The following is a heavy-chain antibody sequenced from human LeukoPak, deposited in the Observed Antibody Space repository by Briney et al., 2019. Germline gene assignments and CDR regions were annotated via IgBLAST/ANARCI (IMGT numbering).Heavy chain of an antibody. CDR3: AKGSTRTQTRWFDP. V-gene: IGHV3-23*01. CDR1: GFTFSSYA. J-gene: IGHJ5*02. Sequence: GGSLRLSCAASGFTFSSYAMSWVRQAPGKGLEGVSGISGSGGITNYADSVKGRFTISRDNSKNTLYLQMNSLRAEDTAVYYCAKGSTRTQTRWFDPWGQGTLVTVSS. CDR2: ISGSGGIT. D-gene: IGHD2-2*01.